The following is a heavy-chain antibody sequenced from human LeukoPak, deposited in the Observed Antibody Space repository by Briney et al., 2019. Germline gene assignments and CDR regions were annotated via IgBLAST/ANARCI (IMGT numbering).Heavy chain of an antibody. Sequence: GGSLRLSCAASGVTFTNYAMTWVRQAPGKGLEWVSGIGISGGSTDYADSVKGRFTISRGNSKNTLYLQMNSLRAEDTAVYYCAKVPAGNKVEYWGQGTLVTVSS. CDR1: GVTFTNYA. J-gene: IGHJ4*02. V-gene: IGHV3-23*01. D-gene: IGHD6-19*01. CDR2: IGISGGST. CDR3: AKVPAGNKVEY.